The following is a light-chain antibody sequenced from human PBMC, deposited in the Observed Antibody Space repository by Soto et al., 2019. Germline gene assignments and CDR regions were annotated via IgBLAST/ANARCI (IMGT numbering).Light chain of an antibody. V-gene: IGKV3-15*01. CDR3: QQHSNWPRT. CDR1: QSVSNN. J-gene: IGKJ1*01. CDR2: GSS. Sequence: IVMTQSPATLSVSPGERATLSCRASQSVSNNLAWYQQNPGQAPRLLIHGSSTRATGIPARFSGSGSGTEFTLTISGLQSEDFAVYYCQQHSNWPRTFGQGTKVDIK.